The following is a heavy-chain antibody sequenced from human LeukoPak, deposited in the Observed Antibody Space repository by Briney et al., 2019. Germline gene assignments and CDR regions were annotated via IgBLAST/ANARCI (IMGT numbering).Heavy chain of an antibody. J-gene: IGHJ5*02. Sequence: SGPTLVNPTETLTQTCTVSGFSLSNARMGVSWIRQPPGKALEWIAHIFWNDEKSYSTSLKSRLTISKDTSKSQVVLTMTNMDPVDTATYYCPRIAPHTALVTNWFAPWGQGTLVTVPS. CDR2: IFWNDEK. CDR3: PRIAPHTALVTNWFAP. CDR1: GFSLSNARMG. V-gene: IGHV2-26*01. D-gene: IGHD5-18*01.